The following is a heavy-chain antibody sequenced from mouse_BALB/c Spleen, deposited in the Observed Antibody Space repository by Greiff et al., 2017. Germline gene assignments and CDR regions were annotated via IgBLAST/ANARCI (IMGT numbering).Heavy chain of an antibody. J-gene: IGHJ2*01. Sequence: EVQVVESGGGLVKPGGSLKLSCAASGFTFTDYYMYWVRQTPEKRLEWVATISDGGSYTYYPDSVKGRFTISRDNAKNNLYLQMSSLKSEDTAMYYCARGGSSYFDYWGQGTTLTVSS. CDR3: ARGGSSYFDY. D-gene: IGHD1-1*02. CDR2: ISDGGSYT. V-gene: IGHV5-4*02. CDR1: GFTFTDYY.